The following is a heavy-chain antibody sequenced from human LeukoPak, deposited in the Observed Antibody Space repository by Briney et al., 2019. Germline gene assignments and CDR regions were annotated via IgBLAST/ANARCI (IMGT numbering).Heavy chain of an antibody. J-gene: IGHJ4*01. CDR1: GFTFSSYS. D-gene: IGHD5-24*01. CDR3: ARESRDGYNSLYFDY. Sequence: GGSLRLSCAASGFTFSSYSMNWVRQAPGKGLEWVSSISSSSSYIYYADSVKGRFTISRDNAKNSLYLQMNGLRAEDTAVYYCARESRDGYNSLYFDYWGHGILVTVSS. CDR2: ISSSSSYI. V-gene: IGHV3-21*01.